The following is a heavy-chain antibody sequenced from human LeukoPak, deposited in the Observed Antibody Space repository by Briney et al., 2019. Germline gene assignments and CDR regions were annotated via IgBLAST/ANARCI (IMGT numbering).Heavy chain of an antibody. Sequence: GGSLRLSCAASGFTFSSYEMNWVRQAPGKGLEWVSYISSTSGSTIYYADSVKGRFTISRDNAKNSVYLQMNSLRAEDTAVYYCARRYCSSTSGLLDYWGQGTLVTVSS. CDR2: ISSTSGSTI. J-gene: IGHJ4*02. CDR1: GFTFSSYE. CDR3: ARRYCSSTSGLLDY. V-gene: IGHV3-48*03. D-gene: IGHD2-2*01.